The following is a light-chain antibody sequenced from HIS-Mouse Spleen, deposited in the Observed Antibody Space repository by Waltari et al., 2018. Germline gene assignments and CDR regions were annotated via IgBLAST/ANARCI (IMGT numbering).Light chain of an antibody. J-gene: IGLJ3*02. CDR3: CSYAGSYTWV. V-gene: IGLV2-11*01. CDR1: SSYVGGSNY. Sequence: QSALTQPRSVSGSPGQSVTISCTGTSSYVGGSNYVFWSQQHPGKAPKLMIYDVSKRPSGVPDRFSGSKSGNTASLTISGLQAEDEADYYCCSYAGSYTWVFGGGTKLTVL. CDR2: DVS.